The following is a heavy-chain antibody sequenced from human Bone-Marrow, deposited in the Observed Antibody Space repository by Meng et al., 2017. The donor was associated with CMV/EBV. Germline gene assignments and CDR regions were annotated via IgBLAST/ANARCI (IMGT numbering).Heavy chain of an antibody. CDR3: ATAPVLTVYRACDP. D-gene: IGHD2-8*01. Sequence: ASVKVSCKASGYTFTGYYMHWVRQAPGQGLEWMGWINPNSGGTNYAQKFQGRVTMTRDTSISTAYMELSRLRSDDTAVYYCATAPVLTVYRACDPWGQGTLVTVHS. V-gene: IGHV1-2*02. CDR2: INPNSGGT. CDR1: GYTFTGYY. J-gene: IGHJ5*02.